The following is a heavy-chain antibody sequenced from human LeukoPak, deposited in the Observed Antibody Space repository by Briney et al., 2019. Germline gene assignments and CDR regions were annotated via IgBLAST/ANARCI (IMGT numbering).Heavy chain of an antibody. J-gene: IGHJ6*02. CDR1: GFTASTNY. D-gene: IGHD3-9*01. V-gene: IGHV3-66*01. Sequence: GGSLRLSCAASGFTASTNYMSWVRQAPGKGRELVSVIFSGGSTYTADSVKGRFTISRDNSKNTLYLQMNSLRAEDTAVYYCASNPVRASGSYPIRYFDWYYYYYGMDVWGQGTTVTVSS. CDR3: ASNPVRASGSYPIRYFDWYYYYYGMDV. CDR2: IFSGGST.